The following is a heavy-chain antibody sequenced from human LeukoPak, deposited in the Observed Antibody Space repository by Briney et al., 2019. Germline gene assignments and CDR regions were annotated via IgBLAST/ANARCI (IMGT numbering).Heavy chain of an antibody. D-gene: IGHD6-13*01. CDR3: ARDGVENSSWYPLDS. CDR2: IYTSGST. Sequence: PSETLSLTCTVSGASISSYYWSWVRQPAGEGLEWIGRIYTSGSTNYKPSLKSRVTMSVDTSKHQFSLKLTSVTAADTAVYYCARDGVENSSWYPLDSWGPGTLVTVSS. J-gene: IGHJ4*02. V-gene: IGHV4-4*07. CDR1: GASISSYY.